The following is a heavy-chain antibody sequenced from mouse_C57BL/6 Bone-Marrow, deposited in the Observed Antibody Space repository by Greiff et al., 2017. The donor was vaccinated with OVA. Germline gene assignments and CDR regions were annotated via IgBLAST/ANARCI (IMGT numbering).Heavy chain of an antibody. J-gene: IGHJ1*03. Sequence: VQLQQPGAELVRPGASVKLSCKASGYTFTSYGISWVKQRPGQGLEWIGEIYPRSGYTNYNEKFKGKATLTVDKSSSTAYMQLRSLTSEDSAVYVGDPYDYGDSYGYFDVWGTGTTVTVSS. CDR1: GYTFTSYG. CDR3: DPYDYGDSYGYFDV. D-gene: IGHD1-1*01. V-gene: IGHV1-81*01. CDR2: IYPRSGYT.